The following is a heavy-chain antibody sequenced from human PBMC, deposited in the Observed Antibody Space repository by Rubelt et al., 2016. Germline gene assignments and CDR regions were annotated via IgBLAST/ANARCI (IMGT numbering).Heavy chain of an antibody. J-gene: IGHJ3*02. CDR3: ARDQLALYAFDI. V-gene: IGHV1-18*01. CDR2: ISAYDGTT. Sequence: QVQLVQSGAEVKEPGASIKVSCKTSGYTFTSYGISWVRQAPGQGLEWMGWISAYDGTTNYAQKLQGRVTMTTDTSTSTAYMELRSLRSDDTAVYFCARDQLALYAFDIWGQGTMVTVSS. D-gene: IGHD1-1*01. CDR1: GYTFTSYG.